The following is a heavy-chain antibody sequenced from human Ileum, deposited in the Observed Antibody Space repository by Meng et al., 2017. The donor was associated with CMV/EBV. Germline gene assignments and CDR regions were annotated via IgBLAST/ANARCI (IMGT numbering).Heavy chain of an antibody. CDR1: GFIFNDYG. Sequence: GGSLRLSCTTSGFIFNDYGMHWVRQAPGKGLEWVSSITWNSGDIGYADSVRGRFTMSRDNAKNSLYLQMNSLRAEDTAFYYCAKDTGSSWPRYLDYWGQGTLVTVSS. V-gene: IGHV3-9*01. D-gene: IGHD2-2*01. CDR2: ITWNSGDI. CDR3: AKDTGSSWPRYLDY. J-gene: IGHJ4*02.